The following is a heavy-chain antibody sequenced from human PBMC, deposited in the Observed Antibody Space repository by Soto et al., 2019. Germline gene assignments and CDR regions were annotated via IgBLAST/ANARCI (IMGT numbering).Heavy chain of an antibody. CDR1: GFTFSSYA. D-gene: IGHD5-18*01. Sequence: GGSLRLSCAASGFTFSSYAMSWVRQAPGKGLEWVSAISGSGGSTYYADSVKGRFTISRDNSKNTLYLQMNSLRAEDTAVYCCAKDRGYSYPHYGMDVWGQGTTVTVSS. CDR3: AKDRGYSYPHYGMDV. V-gene: IGHV3-23*01. J-gene: IGHJ6*02. CDR2: ISGSGGST.